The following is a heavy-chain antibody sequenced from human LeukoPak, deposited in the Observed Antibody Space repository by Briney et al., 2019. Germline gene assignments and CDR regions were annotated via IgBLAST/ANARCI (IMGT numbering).Heavy chain of an antibody. CDR3: AQKTPGTHPFDY. CDR2: CGTSGDT. CDR1: GFTFSSYG. V-gene: IGHV3-23*01. D-gene: IGHD6-13*01. J-gene: IGHJ4*02. Sequence: PGGSLRLSCAASGFTFSSYGMHWVRQAPGKGLEWVSACGTSGDTYYADSVRGRFTISRDNAKNTVYLQMSSLRAEDTAVYYCAQKTPGTHPFDYWGQGTLVTVSS.